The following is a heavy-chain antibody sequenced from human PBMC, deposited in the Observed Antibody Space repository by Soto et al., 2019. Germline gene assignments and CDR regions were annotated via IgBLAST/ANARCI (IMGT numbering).Heavy chain of an antibody. CDR2: IYHSGSA. D-gene: IGHD2-21*02. CDR3: ARGSTTVVTPNWFDP. CDR1: GGSINSDNL. J-gene: IGHJ5*02. V-gene: IGHV4-4*02. Sequence: QVQLQESGPGLVKSSGTLSLTCAVSGGSINSDNLWSWVRQPPGQGLEWIGEIYHSGSANFNPSRKNRVIISVDKSKIQFSLRLSSVTAADTAVYYCARGSTTVVTPNWFDPWGQGTLVTVSS.